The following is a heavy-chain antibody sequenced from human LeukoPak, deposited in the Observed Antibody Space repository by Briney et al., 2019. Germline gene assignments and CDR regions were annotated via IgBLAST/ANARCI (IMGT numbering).Heavy chain of an antibody. CDR2: LYYSGRT. V-gene: IGHV4-59*11. J-gene: IGHJ4*02. D-gene: IGHD3-10*01. CDR3: ARGRGLGSYYKFFDF. Sequence: SETLSLTCTVSGGSISTLYWSWIRQPPGKGLEWIGYLYYSGRTNYNPSLKSRVTISLDTAQTQFSLELSSVSPVGTGLYFGARGRGLGSYYKFFDFWGQGTLVTVSS. CDR1: GGSISTLY.